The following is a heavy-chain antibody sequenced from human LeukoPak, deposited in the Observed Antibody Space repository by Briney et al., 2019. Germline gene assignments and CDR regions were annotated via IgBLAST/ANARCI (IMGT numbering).Heavy chain of an antibody. CDR1: GFTFDRYS. CDR3: ARDPRHCSGGSCHSSDY. V-gene: IGHV3-48*04. CDR2: ISSSSDTI. Sequence: HPGGSLRLSCAASGFTFDRYSMDWVRQAPGKGLEWISYISSSSDTIYYADSVKGRFTISRDNAKNSLYLQMNSLRAEDTAVYYCARDPRHCSGGSCHSSDYWGQGTLVTVSS. J-gene: IGHJ4*02. D-gene: IGHD2-15*01.